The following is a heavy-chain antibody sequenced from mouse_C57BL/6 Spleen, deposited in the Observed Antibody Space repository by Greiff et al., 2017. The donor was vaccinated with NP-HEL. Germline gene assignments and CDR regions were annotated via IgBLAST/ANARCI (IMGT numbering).Heavy chain of an antibody. D-gene: IGHD1-1*02. Sequence: QVQLQQSGAELVMPGASVKLSCKASGYTFTSYWMHWVKQRPGQGLEWIGEIDPSDSYTNYNQKFKGKSTLTVDKSSSTAYMQLSSLTSEDSAVYYCARSGVATGRYFDYWGQGTTLTVSS. CDR3: ARSGVATGRYFDY. CDR1: GYTFTSYW. J-gene: IGHJ2*01. V-gene: IGHV1-69*01. CDR2: IDPSDSYT.